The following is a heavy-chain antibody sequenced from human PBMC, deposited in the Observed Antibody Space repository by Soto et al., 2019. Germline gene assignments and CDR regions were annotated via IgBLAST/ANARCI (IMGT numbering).Heavy chain of an antibody. CDR2: IWYDGSNK. CDR1: GFTFSTYA. D-gene: IGHD6-19*01. J-gene: IGHJ6*02. CDR3: ARELHDSRGWRADYYYGMDV. V-gene: IGHV3-33*01. Sequence: PGGSLRLSCAASGFTFSTYAMHWVRQAPGKGLEWVAIIWYDGSNKYYADSVKGRFTISRDNSKNTLYLQMNSLRAEDTAVFYCARELHDSRGWRADYYYGMDVWGQGTTVTVSS.